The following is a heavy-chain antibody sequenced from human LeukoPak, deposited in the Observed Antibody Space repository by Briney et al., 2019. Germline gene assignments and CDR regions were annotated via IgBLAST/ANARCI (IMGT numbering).Heavy chain of an antibody. CDR3: ARERSLYSSGWPDAFDI. D-gene: IGHD6-19*01. V-gene: IGHV3-30*04. CDR2: IPYVGSNR. J-gene: IGHJ3*02. Sequence: GGSLRLSCAASGFTFSNYAMHWVRQAPGKGLEWVALIPYVGSNRFYADSVKGRFTISRDNSKNTLYLQMNSLRAEDTAVYYCARERSLYSSGWPDAFDIWGQGTMVTVSS. CDR1: GFTFSNYA.